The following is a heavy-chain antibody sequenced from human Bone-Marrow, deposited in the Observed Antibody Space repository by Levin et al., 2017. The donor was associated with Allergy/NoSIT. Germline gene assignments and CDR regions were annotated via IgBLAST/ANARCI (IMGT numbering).Heavy chain of an antibody. CDR2: INPNSGDT. D-gene: IGHD6-19*01. V-gene: IGHV1-2*02. J-gene: IGHJ3*02. CDR1: GYTFTDYF. Sequence: GESLKISGKASGYTFTDYFSHWVRLAPGQGLEWMGWINPNSGDTDSSQNFQGTVTMTRDTSISTAYMEVTSLTSNDTALYYCARISSAAFDMWGQGTVVTVSS. CDR3: ARISSAAFDM.